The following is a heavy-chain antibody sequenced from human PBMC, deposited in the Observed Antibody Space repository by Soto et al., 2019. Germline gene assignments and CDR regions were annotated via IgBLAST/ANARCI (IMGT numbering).Heavy chain of an antibody. CDR3: ARESEDLTSNFDY. CDR2: ISSTTNYI. V-gene: IGHV3-21*06. CDR1: GFTFTRYS. Sequence: GGSLRLSCAASGFTFTRYSMNWVRQAPGKGLEWVSSISSTTNYIYYGDSMKGRFTISRDNAKNSLYLEMDSLRAEDTAVYYCARESEDLTSNFDYWGQGTLVTVSS. J-gene: IGHJ4*02.